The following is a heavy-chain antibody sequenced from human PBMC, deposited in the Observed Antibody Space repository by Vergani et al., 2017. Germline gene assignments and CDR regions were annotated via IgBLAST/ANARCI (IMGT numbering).Heavy chain of an antibody. CDR3: AKDGYDILTGPYGMDV. V-gene: IGHV3-30*02. Sequence: QVQLVESGGGVVQPGGSLRLSCAASVFTFSSYGMHWVRQAPGKGLEWVAFIRYDGSNKYYADSVKGRFTISRDNSKNTLYLQMNSLRAEDTAVYYCAKDGYDILTGPYGMDVWGQGTTVTVSS. J-gene: IGHJ6*02. CDR2: IRYDGSNK. CDR1: VFTFSSYG. D-gene: IGHD3-9*01.